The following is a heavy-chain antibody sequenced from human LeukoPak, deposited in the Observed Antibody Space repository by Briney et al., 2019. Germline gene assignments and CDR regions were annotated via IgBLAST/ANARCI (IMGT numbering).Heavy chain of an antibody. CDR2: MNPNSGNT. J-gene: IGHJ4*02. CDR1: DYTFTIYD. V-gene: IGHV1-8*03. CDR3: ARGNSDY. Sequence: GASVTLSFTSSDYTFTIYDINWVRQAAGQGVEWMGWMNPNSGNTGYAQKFQGRVTITRNTSISAAYMELSSLRSEDTAVYYCARGNSDYWGQGTLVTVSS.